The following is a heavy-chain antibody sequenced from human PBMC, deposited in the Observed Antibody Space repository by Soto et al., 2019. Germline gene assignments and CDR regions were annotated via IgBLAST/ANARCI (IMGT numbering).Heavy chain of an antibody. CDR2: ISFDGTNK. V-gene: IGHV3-30*18. D-gene: IGHD2-15*01. J-gene: IGHJ4*02. Sequence: QVQLVESGGGGVQDGGSLRLSCAASGFTFSNYAMHWVRQAPGKGLEWVAIISFDGTNKFYTDSVKGRFTISRDNSKNTLFLEMSSLRAEETAVYFCAKDLSYCSGGSCYQHDGSDNWGQGTLVTVSS. CDR3: AKDLSYCSGGSCYQHDGSDN. CDR1: GFTFSNYA.